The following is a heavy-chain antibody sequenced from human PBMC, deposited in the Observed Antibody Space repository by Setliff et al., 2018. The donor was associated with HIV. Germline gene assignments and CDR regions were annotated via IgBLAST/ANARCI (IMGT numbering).Heavy chain of an antibody. V-gene: IGHV4-4*09. CDR1: GGSFTTYY. D-gene: IGHD3-10*01. Sequence: SETLSLTCTVSGGSFTTYYWSWLRQPPGKELEWIGYFYTSGSTSYNPSLKSRVTMSVDTSKNKFSLRLTSVTAADTAVYYCASTSFYMVRGVIVTNALDVWGQGTMVTVSS. CDR2: FYTSGST. J-gene: IGHJ3*01. CDR3: ASTSFYMVRGVIVTNALDV.